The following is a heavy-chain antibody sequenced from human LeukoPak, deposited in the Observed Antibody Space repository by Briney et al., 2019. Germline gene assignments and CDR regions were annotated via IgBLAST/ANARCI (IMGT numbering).Heavy chain of an antibody. D-gene: IGHD6-13*01. CDR2: INPSGGST. CDR1: GYTFTSYY. Sequence: GASVKVSCKASGYTFTSYYMHWVRQAPGQGLEWMGIINPSGGSTSYAQKFQGRVTMTRDTSTSTDYMELSSLRSEDTAVYYCARVPAASHYYYGMDVWGQGTTVTVSS. V-gene: IGHV1-46*01. CDR3: ARVPAASHYYYGMDV. J-gene: IGHJ6*02.